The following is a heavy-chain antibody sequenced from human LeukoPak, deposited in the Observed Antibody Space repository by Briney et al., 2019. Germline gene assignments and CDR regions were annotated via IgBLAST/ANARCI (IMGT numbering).Heavy chain of an antibody. CDR1: GYTFNSYG. J-gene: IGHJ4*02. D-gene: IGHD6-19*01. CDR3: ARADIRAIASSGWYGFDY. Sequence: ASVKVSCKASGYTFNSYGISWVRQAPGQGLEGMGWISAYNGNTNYAQKVQGRVTITTDTYTSTAYMELWSLRSDDTAVYYCARADIRAIASSGWYGFDYWGQGTLVTVSS. CDR2: ISAYNGNT. V-gene: IGHV1-18*01.